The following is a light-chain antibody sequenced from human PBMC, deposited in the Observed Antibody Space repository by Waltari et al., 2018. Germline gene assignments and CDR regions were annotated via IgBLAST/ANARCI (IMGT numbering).Light chain of an antibody. Sequence: EIVLTQSPGTLSLSPGERATLSSRASQSVRGTLAWYQQKPGRPPRLLIYAPSTRATGIPDRFSGSGSGTDFSLTISRLEPEDFAVYYCQHYVSLPVTYGQGTKVEIK. J-gene: IGKJ1*01. CDR3: QHYVSLPVT. V-gene: IGKV3-20*01. CDR1: QSVRGT. CDR2: APS.